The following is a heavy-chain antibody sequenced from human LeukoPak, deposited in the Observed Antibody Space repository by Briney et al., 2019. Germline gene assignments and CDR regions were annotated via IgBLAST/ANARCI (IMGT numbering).Heavy chain of an antibody. CDR3: ARDQRGITMVRGIHFDY. J-gene: IGHJ4*02. CDR1: GFTFSSYW. V-gene: IGHV3-7*01. Sequence: GGSLRLSCAASGFTFSSYWMSWVRQAPGKGLEWVANIKQDGSEKYYVDSVKGRFTISRDNAKNSLYLQMNSLRAEDTAVYYCARDQRGITMVRGIHFDYWGQGTLVTVSS. D-gene: IGHD3-10*01. CDR2: IKQDGSEK.